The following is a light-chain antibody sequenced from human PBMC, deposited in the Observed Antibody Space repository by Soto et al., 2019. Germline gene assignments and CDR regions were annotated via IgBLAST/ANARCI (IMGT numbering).Light chain of an antibody. CDR3: QSADSSDPYV. J-gene: IGLJ1*01. Sequence: SYELTQPPSMSVSPGQTARITCSGDALPKQYAYWYQQKPGQAPVLVIYKDSERPSGIPERFSGSSSGTTVTLTISGVQAEDEADYYCQSADSSDPYVFGTGTQLTVL. CDR2: KDS. CDR1: ALPKQY. V-gene: IGLV3-25*03.